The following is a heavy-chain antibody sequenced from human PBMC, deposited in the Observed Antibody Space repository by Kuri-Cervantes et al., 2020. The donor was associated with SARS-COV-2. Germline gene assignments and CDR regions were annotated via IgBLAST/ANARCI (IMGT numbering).Heavy chain of an antibody. Sequence: GGSLRLSCAASGFTFSNAWMSWVRQAPGKGLEWVGRIKSKTDGGTTDYAAPVKGRFTISRDDSKNTLYLQMNSLRAEDTAVYYCARELGSWPFDYWGQGNLVTVSS. J-gene: IGHJ4*02. D-gene: IGHD6-13*01. CDR2: IKSKTDGGTT. CDR1: GFTFSNAW. V-gene: IGHV3-15*01. CDR3: ARELGSWPFDY.